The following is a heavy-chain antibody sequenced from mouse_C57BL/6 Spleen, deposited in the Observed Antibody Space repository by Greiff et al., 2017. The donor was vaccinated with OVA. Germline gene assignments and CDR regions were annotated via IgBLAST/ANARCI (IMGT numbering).Heavy chain of an antibody. J-gene: IGHJ4*01. Sequence: EVKVVESGGGLVQPGESLKLSCESNEYEFPSHDMSWVRKTPEKRLELVAAINSDGGSTYYPDTMERRFIISRDKTQKTLYLQMSSLRSEDTAVYYCARHEGKGYAMDYWGQGTSVTVSS. CDR3: ARHEGKGYAMDY. D-gene: IGHD2-1*01. V-gene: IGHV5-2*01. CDR2: INSDGGST. CDR1: EYEFPSHD.